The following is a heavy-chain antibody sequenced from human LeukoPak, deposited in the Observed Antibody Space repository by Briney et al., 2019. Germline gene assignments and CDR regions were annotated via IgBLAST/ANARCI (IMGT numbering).Heavy chain of an antibody. CDR3: ARDGGSSYWYFDL. J-gene: IGHJ2*01. Sequence: ASVKVSCKTSGYTFTTYGFSWVRQAPGHGLEWMGWISAYNGNTNYAQKFQGRVTMTTDTSTSTAYMELRNLRSDDTAVYYCARDGGSSYWYFDLWGRGTLVTVSS. V-gene: IGHV1-18*01. D-gene: IGHD4-23*01. CDR2: ISAYNGNT. CDR1: GYTFTTYG.